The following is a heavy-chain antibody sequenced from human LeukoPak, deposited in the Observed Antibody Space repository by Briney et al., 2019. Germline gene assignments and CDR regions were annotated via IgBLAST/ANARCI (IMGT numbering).Heavy chain of an antibody. CDR1: GLSVSSNN. D-gene: IGHD2-21*01. CDR3: TKELGLWRII. V-gene: IGHV3-48*04. Sequence: GGSLRLSCAASGLSVSSNNMHWVRQAPGGRLEWVAYISAGSGTIFSADSLKGRFTISRDNARESLFLQMNSLRAEDTAVYYCTKELGLWRIIWGRGTLV. CDR2: ISAGSGTI. J-gene: IGHJ2*01.